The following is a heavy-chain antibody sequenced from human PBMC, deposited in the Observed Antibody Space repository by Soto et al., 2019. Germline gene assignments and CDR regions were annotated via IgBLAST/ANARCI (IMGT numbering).Heavy chain of an antibody. Sequence: QVQLVESGGGVVQPGRSLRLSCAASGFTFSSYGMHWVRQAPGKGLEWVAVIWYDGSNKYYADSVKGRFTISRDNSKNTLYLQMNSLRAEDTAVYYCARDGMAAAGMGVYWGQGTLVTASS. J-gene: IGHJ4*02. CDR2: IWYDGSNK. CDR1: GFTFSSYG. D-gene: IGHD6-13*01. CDR3: ARDGMAAAGMGVY. V-gene: IGHV3-33*01.